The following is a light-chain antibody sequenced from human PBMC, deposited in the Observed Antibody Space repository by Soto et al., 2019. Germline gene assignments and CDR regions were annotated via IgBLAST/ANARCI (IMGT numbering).Light chain of an antibody. Sequence: QAVLTQPLSASGTPGQRVTISCSGNSSNIGSNTVNWCQQLPGTAPKLLIYSNNQRPSGVPDRFSGSKSGTSASLAISGLQSEDEADYYCAAWDDSLNGYVFGTGTKVTVL. CDR1: SSNIGSNT. CDR2: SNN. J-gene: IGLJ1*01. CDR3: AAWDDSLNGYV. V-gene: IGLV1-44*01.